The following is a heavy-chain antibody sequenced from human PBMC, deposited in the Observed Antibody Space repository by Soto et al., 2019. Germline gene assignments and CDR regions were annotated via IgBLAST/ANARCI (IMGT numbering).Heavy chain of an antibody. V-gene: IGHV4-59*01. CDR3: AREAQDYYFDY. J-gene: IGHJ4*02. D-gene: IGHD6-6*01. CDR2: VAYSGTT. CDR1: PGSISSSY. Sequence: QEQLQESGPGLVKPSETLTLSCTVSPGSISSSYWSWIRQPPGKGLEWIGHVAYSGTTKYNPSLTGRGSISVSSSKRQFSLRLSSVTAAYTAVYYCAREAQDYYFDYWGQGILVTVSS.